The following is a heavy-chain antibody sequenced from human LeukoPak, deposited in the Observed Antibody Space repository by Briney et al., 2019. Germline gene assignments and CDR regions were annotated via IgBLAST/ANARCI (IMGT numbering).Heavy chain of an antibody. D-gene: IGHD6-6*01. CDR1: GYTFTTYY. CDR3: ARDLTQYSSSSGYYYGMDV. Sequence: ASVKVSCKASGYTFTTYYMHWVRQAPGQGLEWMGIINPSGGSTSYAQKFQGRVTMTTDTSTSTVYMELSSLRSEDTAVYYCARDLTQYSSSSGYYYGMDVWGQGPTVTVSS. J-gene: IGHJ6*02. CDR2: INPSGGST. V-gene: IGHV1-46*01.